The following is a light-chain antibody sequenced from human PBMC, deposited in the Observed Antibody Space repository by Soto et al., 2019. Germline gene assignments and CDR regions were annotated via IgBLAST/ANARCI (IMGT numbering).Light chain of an antibody. CDR2: TAS. Sequence: IQLTQSPSSLSASLGDRVTITCRASQSIRTFLNWYQQKPGKAPKLLIYTASSLQSGVPSRFSGSGSGTEFTLTISSLQPDDFATYYCQHYNSYSEAFGQGTKVDIK. V-gene: IGKV1-39*01. CDR3: QHYNSYSEA. CDR1: QSIRTF. J-gene: IGKJ1*01.